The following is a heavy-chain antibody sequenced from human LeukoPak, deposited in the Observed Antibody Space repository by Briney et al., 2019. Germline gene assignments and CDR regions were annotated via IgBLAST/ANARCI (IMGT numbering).Heavy chain of an antibody. CDR1: GFTFSSYA. V-gene: IGHV3-30-3*01. Sequence: GGSLRLSCAASGFTFSSYAMHWVRQAPGKGLEWVAVISYDGSNKYYADSVKGRFTISRDNSKNTLYLQMNSLRAEDTAVYYCARDRGPAAGYSSGWYAYWGQGTLVTVSS. CDR2: ISYDGSNK. CDR3: ARDRGPAAGYSSGWYAY. J-gene: IGHJ4*02. D-gene: IGHD6-19*01.